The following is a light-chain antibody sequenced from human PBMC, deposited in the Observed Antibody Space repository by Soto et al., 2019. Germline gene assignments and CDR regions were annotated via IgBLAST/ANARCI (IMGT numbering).Light chain of an antibody. CDR3: CSYATSSTFVYV. J-gene: IGLJ1*01. CDR1: SSDVGNYNL. CDR2: EVS. V-gene: IGLV2-23*02. Sequence: QSVLTQPASVSGSPGQSITISCTGTSSDVGNYNLVSWYQQHPGKAPKLIIYEVSKWPSGVSNRFSGSKSGNTASLTISGLQAEDEADYYCCSYATSSTFVYVFGTGTKVTVL.